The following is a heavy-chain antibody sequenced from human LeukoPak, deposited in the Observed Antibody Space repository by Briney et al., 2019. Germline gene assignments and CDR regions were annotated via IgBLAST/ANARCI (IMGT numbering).Heavy chain of an antibody. CDR3: AKPTGYSPRYYGMDV. D-gene: IGHD5-18*01. V-gene: IGHV3-23*01. CDR2: ISGSGGGT. CDR1: GFTFSSYA. J-gene: IGHJ6*02. Sequence: QPGGSLRLSCAASGFTFSSYAMSWVRQAPGKGLEWVSGISGSGGGTYFADSVKGRFAISRDSSKNTLYLQMNSLRAEDTAVYYCAKPTGYSPRYYGMDVWGQGTTVTVSS.